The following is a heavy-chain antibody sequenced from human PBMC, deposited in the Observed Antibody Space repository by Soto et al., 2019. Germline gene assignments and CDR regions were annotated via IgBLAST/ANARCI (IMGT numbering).Heavy chain of an antibody. D-gene: IGHD4-4*01. Sequence: GESLKISCKHSGFNFPTFWIAWVRQMPWKGLEWMGTIYPDDSDTRYSPSFQGQVTISADKSIPTAYLQWGSLKASDSALYYCASGKYSRPPGELDTWGQGTPVTVSS. CDR2: IYPDDSDT. CDR3: ASGKYSRPPGELDT. J-gene: IGHJ5*02. V-gene: IGHV5-51*01. CDR1: GFNFPTFW.